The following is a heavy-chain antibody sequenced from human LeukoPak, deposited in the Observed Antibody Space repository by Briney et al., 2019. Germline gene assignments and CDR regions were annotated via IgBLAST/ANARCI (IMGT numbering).Heavy chain of an antibody. CDR2: IFYGGIV. D-gene: IGHD5-12*01. J-gene: IGHJ4*02. CDR1: GDSTSRYY. V-gene: IGHV4-59*01. CDR3: AGLFSGYDPFDY. Sequence: SETLSLTCTVSGDSTSRYYWSWIRQPPGKGLEFLGYIFYGGIVNYNPSLKSRVTMSVDSSKNQVSLKVRSVTAADTAVYYCAGLFSGYDPFDYWGQGILVTVSS.